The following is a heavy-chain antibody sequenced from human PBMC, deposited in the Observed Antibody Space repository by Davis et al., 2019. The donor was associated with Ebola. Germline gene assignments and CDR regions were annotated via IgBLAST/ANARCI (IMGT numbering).Heavy chain of an antibody. V-gene: IGHV1-8*01. CDR2: VNPYSGHT. CDR1: GYIFSNYD. CDR3: ARGYSPKCRGGDCVNDF. Sequence: AASVKVSCKASGYIFSNYDIKWVRQASGQGLEWMGWVNPYSGHTGYVEKFKGRVTMTGDPSISTAYMELSSLTIDDTAVYYCARGYSPKCRGGDCVNDFWGQGTLVTVST. J-gene: IGHJ4*02. D-gene: IGHD2-21*02.